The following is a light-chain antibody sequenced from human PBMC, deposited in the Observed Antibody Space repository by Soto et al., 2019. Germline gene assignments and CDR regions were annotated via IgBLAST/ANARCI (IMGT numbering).Light chain of an antibody. CDR1: QGISSY. J-gene: IGKJ5*01. V-gene: IGKV1-13*02. Sequence: AIQMTHSPSSLSATVGDRVTITCRASQGISSYLAWYQQKPGKAPKLLIYDASSLESGVPSRFSGSGSGTDFTLTISCLQSEDFATYYCQQYYSYPLTFGQRTRLEI. CDR3: QQYYSYPLT. CDR2: DAS.